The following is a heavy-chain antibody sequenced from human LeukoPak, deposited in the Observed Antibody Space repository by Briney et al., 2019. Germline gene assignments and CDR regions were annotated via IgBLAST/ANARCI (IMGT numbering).Heavy chain of an antibody. CDR3: ARSALSYSNYYFDY. J-gene: IGHJ4*02. CDR1: GFTFSSYG. D-gene: IGHD4-11*01. V-gene: IGHV3-33*08. CDR2: IWYDGSNK. Sequence: GGSLRLSCAASGFTFSSYGMHWVRQAPGKGLEWVAVIWYDGSNKYYADSVKGRFTISRDNSKNTLYLQMNSLRAEDTAVYYCARSALSYSNYYFDYWGQGTLVTVSS.